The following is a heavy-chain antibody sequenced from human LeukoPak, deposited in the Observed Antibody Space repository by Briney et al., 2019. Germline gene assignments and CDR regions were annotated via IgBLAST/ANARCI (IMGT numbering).Heavy chain of an antibody. D-gene: IGHD3-16*02. V-gene: IGHV4-34*01. J-gene: IGHJ3*02. CDR3: ASSTPDYVWGSYRYAFDI. CDR1: GGSFSGYY. Sequence: SETLSLTCAVYGGSFSGYYWSWIRQPPGKGLEWIGEINHSGSINYNPSLKSRVTISVDTSKNQFSLKLSSVTAADTAVYYCASSTPDYVWGSYRYAFDIWGQGTMVTVSS. CDR2: INHSGSI.